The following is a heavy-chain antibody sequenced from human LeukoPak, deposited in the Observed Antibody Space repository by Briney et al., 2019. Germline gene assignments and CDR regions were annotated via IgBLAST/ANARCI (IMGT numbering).Heavy chain of an antibody. D-gene: IGHD3-22*01. CDR3: ARRPMIVVSRFDP. J-gene: IGHJ5*02. V-gene: IGHV4-34*01. Sequence: PSETLSLTCAVYGGSFSGYYWSWIRQPPGKGLEWIGEINHSGSTNSNPSLKSRVTISVDTSKNQFSLKLSSVTAADTAVYYRARRPMIVVSRFDPWGQGTLVTVSS. CDR1: GGSFSGYY. CDR2: INHSGST.